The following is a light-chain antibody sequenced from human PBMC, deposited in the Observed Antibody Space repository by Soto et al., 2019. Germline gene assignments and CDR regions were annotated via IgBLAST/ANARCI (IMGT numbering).Light chain of an antibody. Sequence: EIVLAQSPGTLSLSPGERATLSCRASQSVTNSFLAWYQQKPGQAPRLLIYGASTRATGIPARFSGSGSGTEFTLTINSLQPDDFATYYCQQYHIYSGTFGQGTKVDIK. CDR3: QQYHIYSGT. CDR2: GAS. V-gene: IGKV3-20*01. CDR1: QSVTNSF. J-gene: IGKJ1*01.